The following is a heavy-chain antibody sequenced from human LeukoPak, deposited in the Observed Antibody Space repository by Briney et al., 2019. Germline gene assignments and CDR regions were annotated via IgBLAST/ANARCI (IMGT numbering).Heavy chain of an antibody. J-gene: IGHJ5*02. CDR3: ARDPRWTTTVTTSPLNWFDP. CDR2: IRADNGNT. D-gene: IGHD4-17*01. CDR1: GYTFTSYG. Sequence: EASVKVSCKASGYTFTSYGISWVRQAPGQGLEWIGWIRADNGNTNYAQKLQGRVTMTTDTSTSTAYMELRSLRSDDTAVYYCARDPRWTTTVTTSPLNWFDPWGQGTLVTVSS. V-gene: IGHV1-18*01.